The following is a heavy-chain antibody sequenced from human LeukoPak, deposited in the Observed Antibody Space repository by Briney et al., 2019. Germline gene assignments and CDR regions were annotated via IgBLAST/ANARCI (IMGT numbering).Heavy chain of an antibody. CDR3: AKDLTICPQKYHSSSHPFDY. Sequence: GGSLRLSCAASGFTFSNYAMNWVRQAPGKGLEWVSGTCGSGVSTYYADSVKGRFTISRDNSKNTLYLQMNSLRGEDTAVYYCAKDLTICPQKYHSSSHPFDYWGQGTLVTVSS. CDR1: GFTFSNYA. D-gene: IGHD6-6*01. J-gene: IGHJ4*02. CDR2: TCGSGVST. V-gene: IGHV3-23*01.